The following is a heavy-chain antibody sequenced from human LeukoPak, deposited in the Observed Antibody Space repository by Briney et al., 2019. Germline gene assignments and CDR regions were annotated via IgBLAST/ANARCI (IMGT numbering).Heavy chain of an antibody. CDR2: MNPNSGNT. CDR3: ARGLQYLTYYYGSGSYFLDY. V-gene: IGHV1-8*01. J-gene: IGHJ4*02. CDR1: GYTFTSYD. Sequence: GASVKPSCKASGYTFTSYDINWVRQAPGQGLEWMGWMNPNSGNTGYAQKFQGRVTMTRNTSISTAYMELSSLRSEDTAVYYCARGLQYLTYYYGSGSYFLDYWGQGTLVTVSS. D-gene: IGHD3-10*01.